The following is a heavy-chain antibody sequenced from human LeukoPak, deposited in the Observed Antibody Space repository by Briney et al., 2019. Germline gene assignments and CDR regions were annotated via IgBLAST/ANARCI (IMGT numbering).Heavy chain of an antibody. CDR3: ARGRDTAMVIDY. CDR1: GHTLTELS. D-gene: IGHD5-18*01. J-gene: IGHJ4*02. Sequence: SVKVSCKVSGHTLTELSMHWVRQAPGQGLEWMGGIIPIFGTANYAQKFQGRVTITADESTSTAYMELSSLRSEDTAVYYCARGRDTAMVIDYWGQGTLVTVSS. V-gene: IGHV1-69*13. CDR2: IIPIFGTA.